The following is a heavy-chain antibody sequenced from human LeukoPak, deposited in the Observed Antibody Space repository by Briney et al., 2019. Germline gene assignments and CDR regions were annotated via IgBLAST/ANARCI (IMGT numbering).Heavy chain of an antibody. V-gene: IGHV3-11*01. Sequence: KPGGSLRLSCAASGFTFSDYYMSWIRQAPGKGLEWVSYISTSGSTIYYADSLKGRFTISRDNAKNSLYLQMNSLRAEDTAVYYCTRAKRGYSYGYYHYFDYWGQGTLVTVSS. CDR2: ISTSGSTI. CDR3: TRAKRGYSYGYYHYFDY. D-gene: IGHD5-18*01. CDR1: GFTFSDYY. J-gene: IGHJ4*02.